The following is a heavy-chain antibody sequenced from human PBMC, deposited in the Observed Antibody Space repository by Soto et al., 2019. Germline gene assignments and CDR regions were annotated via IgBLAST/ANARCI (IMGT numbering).Heavy chain of an antibody. CDR1: GGTFSSYA. Sequence: SVKVSCKASGGTFSSYAISWVRQAPGQGLEWMGGIIPIFGTANYAQKFQGRVTITADESTSTAYMELSSLRSEDTAVYYCARCSRWLQLGYYFDYWGQGTLLTVSS. CDR2: IIPIFGTA. CDR3: ARCSRWLQLGYYFDY. D-gene: IGHD1-1*01. J-gene: IGHJ4*02. V-gene: IGHV1-69*13.